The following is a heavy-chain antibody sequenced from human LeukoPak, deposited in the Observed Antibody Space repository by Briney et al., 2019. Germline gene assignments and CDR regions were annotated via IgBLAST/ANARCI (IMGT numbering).Heavy chain of an antibody. CDR3: ARDQDGMGTTMDL. J-gene: IGHJ4*02. CDR1: GFSFSRYW. D-gene: IGHD1-7*01. CDR2: IYNDGSST. V-gene: IGHV3-74*01. Sequence: SGGSLRLSCAASGFSFSRYWMHWVRQAPGEGLMWVSRIYNDGSSTWYADSVKGRFTISRDNARNTLSLQMSSLGVEDTALYYCARDQDGMGTTMDLWGQGTQVTVSS.